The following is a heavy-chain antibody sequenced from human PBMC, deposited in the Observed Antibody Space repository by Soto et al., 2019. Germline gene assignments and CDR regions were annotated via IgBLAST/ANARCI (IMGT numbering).Heavy chain of an antibody. J-gene: IGHJ4*02. D-gene: IGHD5-18*01. CDR1: GGSISSYY. CDR3: ARDSYSYGYGSFDY. CDR2: IYYSGST. V-gene: IGHV4-59*01. Sequence: SEILSLTCPVSGGSISSYYWSWIRQPPGKGLEWIGYIYYSGSTNYNPSLKSRVTISVDTSKNQFSLKLSSVTAADTAVYYCARDSYSYGYGSFDYWGQGTLVTVSS.